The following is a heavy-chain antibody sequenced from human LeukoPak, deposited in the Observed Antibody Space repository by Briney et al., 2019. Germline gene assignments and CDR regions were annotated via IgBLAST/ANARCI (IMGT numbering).Heavy chain of an antibody. D-gene: IGHD3-22*01. CDR3: ARDPYYYDSSGYYPFDY. J-gene: IGHJ4*02. V-gene: IGHV3-21*01. CDR2: ISSSSSYI. Sequence: GGSLRLSCAASGFTFSSYSMNCVRQAPGKGLEWVSSISSSSSYIYYADSVKGRFTISRDNAKNSLYLQMNSLRAEDTAVYYCARDPYYYDSSGYYPFDYWGQGTLVTVSS. CDR1: GFTFSSYS.